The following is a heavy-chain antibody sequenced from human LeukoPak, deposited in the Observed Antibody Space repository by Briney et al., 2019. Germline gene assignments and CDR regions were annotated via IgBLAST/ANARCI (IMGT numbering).Heavy chain of an antibody. D-gene: IGHD3-10*01. CDR1: GYTFTSYG. CDR3: ARTTYYYGSGSYPADY. V-gene: IGHV1-18*01. CDR2: ISVYNGNT. J-gene: IGHJ4*02. Sequence: ASVKVSCKASGYTFTSYGISWVRQAPGQGLEWMGWISVYNGNTNYAQKLQGRVTMTTDTSTSTAYMELRSLRSDDTAVYYCARTTYYYGSGSYPADYWGQGTLVTVSS.